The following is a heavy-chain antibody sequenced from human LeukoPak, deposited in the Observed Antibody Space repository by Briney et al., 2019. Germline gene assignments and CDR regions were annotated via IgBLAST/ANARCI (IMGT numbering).Heavy chain of an antibody. CDR1: GFTFSSYW. Sequence: GGSLRLSCAASGFTFSSYWINWVRQAPGKGLEWVANIKQDGSEKYYVDSVKGRFTISRDNAKNSLYLQMNSLRAEDAAVYYCVREEYSGRRGAFDIWGQGTMVTVSS. V-gene: IGHV3-7*01. J-gene: IGHJ3*02. CDR3: VREEYSGRRGAFDI. CDR2: IKQDGSEK. D-gene: IGHD1-26*01.